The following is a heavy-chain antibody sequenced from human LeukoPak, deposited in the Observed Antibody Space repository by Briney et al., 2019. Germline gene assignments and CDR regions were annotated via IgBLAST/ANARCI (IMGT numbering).Heavy chain of an antibody. CDR3: ARDAPRWRNAFDF. V-gene: IGHV1-18*01. CDR1: GYTFTSSG. Sequence: ASVKVTCKASGYTFTSSGICWVRQAPGQGLEWMGWVSSYNGNTNYAQKFRGRVTMTRDTSTNTAYMELRSLRSDDTAVYFCARDAPRWRNAFDFWGQGTMVTVSP. CDR2: VSSYNGNT. D-gene: IGHD2-15*01. J-gene: IGHJ3*01.